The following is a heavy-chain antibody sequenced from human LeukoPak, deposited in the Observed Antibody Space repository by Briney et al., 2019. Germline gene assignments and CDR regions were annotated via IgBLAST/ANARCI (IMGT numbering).Heavy chain of an antibody. D-gene: IGHD1-1*01. V-gene: IGHV3-66*02. J-gene: IGHJ4*02. CDR2: IYSGGST. CDR1: GFTFSSYE. CDR3: ARGGAGWNPPFDY. Sequence: GGSLRLSCAASGFTFSSYEMNWVRQAPGKGLEWVSVIYSGGSTYYADSVKGRFTISRDNSKNTLYLQMNSLRAEDTAVYYCARGGAGWNPPFDYWGQGTLVTVSS.